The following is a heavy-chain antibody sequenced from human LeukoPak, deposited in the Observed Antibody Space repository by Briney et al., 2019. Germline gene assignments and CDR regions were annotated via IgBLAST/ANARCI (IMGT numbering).Heavy chain of an antibody. Sequence: KLGESLKISCKGSGYSFTSYWIGWVRQMPGKGLEWMGIIYPGDSDTRYSPSFQGQVTISADKSISTAYLQWSSLKASDTAMYYCARYARHYYGSGSYPPGYFDYWGQGTLVTVSS. J-gene: IGHJ4*02. D-gene: IGHD3-10*01. V-gene: IGHV5-51*01. CDR1: GYSFTSYW. CDR3: ARYARHYYGSGSYPPGYFDY. CDR2: IYPGDSDT.